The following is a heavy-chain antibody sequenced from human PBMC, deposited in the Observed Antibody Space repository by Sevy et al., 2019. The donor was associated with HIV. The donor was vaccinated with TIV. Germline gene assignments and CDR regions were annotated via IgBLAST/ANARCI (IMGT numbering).Heavy chain of an antibody. CDR3: ARESRYYEFWSGYYSHYGMDV. V-gene: IGHV1-8*01. CDR2: MNPNSGNT. CDR1: GYTFTSYD. Sequence: ASVKVSCKASGYTFTSYDINWVRQATGQGLEWMGWMNPNSGNTGYAQKFQGRVTMTRNTSISTAYMELSSLRSEDTAVYYCARESRYYEFWSGYYSHYGMDVWGQGTTVTVSS. D-gene: IGHD3-3*01. J-gene: IGHJ6*02.